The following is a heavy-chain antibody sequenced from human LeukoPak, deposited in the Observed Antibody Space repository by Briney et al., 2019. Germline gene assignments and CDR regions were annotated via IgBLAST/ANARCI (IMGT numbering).Heavy chain of an antibody. CDR2: IDHTGIT. CDR3: ARDDLQLVRRLGGTTEYYYYYYMDV. D-gene: IGHD6-13*01. CDR1: DDSITIYY. J-gene: IGHJ6*03. Sequence: PSETLSLTCTVSDDSITIYYWSWIRQPPGKGLEWIGYIDHTGITNYNPSLNSRVTISRDTSKNQFSLQLNSVTPEDTAVYFCARDDLQLVRRLGGTTEYYYYYYMDVWGKGTTVTVSS. V-gene: IGHV4-59*12.